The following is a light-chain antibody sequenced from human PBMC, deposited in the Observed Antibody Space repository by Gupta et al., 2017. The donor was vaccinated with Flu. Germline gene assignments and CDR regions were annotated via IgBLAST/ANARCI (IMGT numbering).Light chain of an antibody. CDR3: QQYHSLPFT. CDR2: DVS. CDR1: QDISNY. V-gene: IGKV1-33*01. Sequence: DVQMTQSPSSLSASVGDRVTITCQASQDISNYLNWYQQKPGKAPKLLIYDVSKLEAGVPSRFSGRESGTDFTVTIISLQPEDFATYYCQQYHSLPFTFGGGTKVDIK. J-gene: IGKJ4*01.